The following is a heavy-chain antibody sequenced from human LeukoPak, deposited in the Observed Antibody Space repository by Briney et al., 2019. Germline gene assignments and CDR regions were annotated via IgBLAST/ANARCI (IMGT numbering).Heavy chain of an antibody. Sequence: GGSLRLSCAASGLTVSSNCMSWVRQAPGKGLEWVSFIYSGGNTYYADSVKGRFTISRDNSKNTVHLQMNSLRAEDTAMYYCARRAGDYSHPYDYWGQGTLVTVSP. CDR2: IYSGGNT. J-gene: IGHJ4*02. D-gene: IGHD3-22*01. CDR1: GLTVSSNC. CDR3: ARRAGDYSHPYDY. V-gene: IGHV3-53*01.